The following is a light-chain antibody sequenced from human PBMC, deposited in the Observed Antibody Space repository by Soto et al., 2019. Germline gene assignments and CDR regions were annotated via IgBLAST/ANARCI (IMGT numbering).Light chain of an antibody. CDR2: EGS. J-gene: IGLJ1*01. CDR1: SSDVGSYNL. V-gene: IGLV2-23*01. CDR3: CSYETSSTYV. Sequence: QSVLTQPASVSGSPGQSITISCTGTSSDVGSYNLVSWYQHHPGKTPKLMIYEGSRRPSGVSNRFSASKSGNTASLTISGLQAEDEAEYYCCSYETSSTYVCGSGTKVTVL.